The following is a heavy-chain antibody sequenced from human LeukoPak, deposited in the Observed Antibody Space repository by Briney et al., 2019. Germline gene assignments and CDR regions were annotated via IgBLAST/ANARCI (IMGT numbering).Heavy chain of an antibody. CDR2: INSDGSST. V-gene: IGHV3-74*01. CDR3: AGPPWSAIH. D-gene: IGHD3-3*01. J-gene: IGHJ1*01. CDR1: GFTFTSYW. Sequence: GGSLRLSCAASGFTFTSYWMHWVRQAPGKGLVWVSHINSDGSSTNYADSVKGRFTISRDNAKNTLYLQMNSPRAEDTAVYYCAGPPWSAIHWGQGALVTVSS.